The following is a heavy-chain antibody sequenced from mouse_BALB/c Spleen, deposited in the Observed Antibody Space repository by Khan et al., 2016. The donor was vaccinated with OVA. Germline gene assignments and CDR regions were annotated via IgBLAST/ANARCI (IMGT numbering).Heavy chain of an antibody. J-gene: IGHJ2*01. CDR1: GFDFSKYW. CDR2: INPGSSTI. V-gene: IGHV4-2*02. Sequence: EVKLLESGGGLVQPGGSLILSCAASGFDFSKYWMSWARQAPGKGQEWIGEINPGSSTINYTPSLKDKFIISRDTAKNTLYLQMNTVRSEDTALYYCARLGRYGFSDYWGQGTTLTVSS. D-gene: IGHD1-1*01. CDR3: ARLGRYGFSDY.